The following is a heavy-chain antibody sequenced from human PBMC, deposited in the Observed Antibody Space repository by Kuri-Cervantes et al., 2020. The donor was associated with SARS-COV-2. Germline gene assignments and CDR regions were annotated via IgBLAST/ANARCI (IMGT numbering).Heavy chain of an antibody. CDR2: INAGNGNT. CDR3: ARPPSGYCSGGSCYSDYYYYGMDV. V-gene: IGHV1-3*01. Sequence: ASVKVSCKASGYTFTSYAMHWVRQAPGQRLEWMGWINAGNGNTKYSQKFQGRVTMTRDTSTSTVYMELSSLRSEDTAVYYCARPPSGYCSGGSCYSDYYYYGMDVWGQGTTVTVSS. D-gene: IGHD2-15*01. CDR1: GYTFTSYA. J-gene: IGHJ6*02.